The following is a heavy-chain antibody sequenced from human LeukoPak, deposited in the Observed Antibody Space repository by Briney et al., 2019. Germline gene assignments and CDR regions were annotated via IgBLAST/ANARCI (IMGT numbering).Heavy chain of an antibody. CDR3: AKEQDSSSWTYDY. V-gene: IGHV3-43*01. Sequence: PGGSLRLSCAASGFTFDDYTMHWVRQAPGKGLEWVSLISWDGGSTYYADSVKGRFTISRDNSKNSLYLQMNSLRTEDTALYYCAKEQDSSSWTYDYWGQGTLVTVSS. CDR1: GFTFDDYT. CDR2: ISWDGGST. D-gene: IGHD6-13*01. J-gene: IGHJ4*02.